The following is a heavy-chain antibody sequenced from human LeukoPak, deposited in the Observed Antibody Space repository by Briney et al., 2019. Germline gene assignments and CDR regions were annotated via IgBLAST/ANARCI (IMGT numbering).Heavy chain of an antibody. Sequence: PGESLRLSCTVSGFTFNSYEMNWVRQAPGKGLEWVSKMDSRGHSIYYADSVKGRFSISRDNAKNSLFMQMNSLRAEDTAIYYCARGRGNGSPSYFDYWGQGALVTVSS. J-gene: IGHJ4*02. CDR3: ARGRGNGSPSYFDY. V-gene: IGHV3-48*03. CDR1: GFTFNSYE. D-gene: IGHD1-26*01. CDR2: MDSRGHSI.